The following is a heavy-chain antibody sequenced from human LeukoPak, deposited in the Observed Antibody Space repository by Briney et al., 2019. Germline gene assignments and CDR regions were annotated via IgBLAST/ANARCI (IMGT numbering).Heavy chain of an antibody. J-gene: IGHJ3*02. CDR2: LYYSGSA. CDR3: ARHTSYWFEGGYAFDI. D-gene: IGHD2-8*02. CDR1: GGSISSSGYY. Sequence: PSETLSLTCTVSGGSISSSGYYWGWIRQPPGKGLEWIGSLYYSGSAHYNPSLKRRVTISVDTSKNQFSLKLSSVTAADTAVYSCARHTSYWFEGGYAFDIWGQGTLVTVSS. V-gene: IGHV4-39*01.